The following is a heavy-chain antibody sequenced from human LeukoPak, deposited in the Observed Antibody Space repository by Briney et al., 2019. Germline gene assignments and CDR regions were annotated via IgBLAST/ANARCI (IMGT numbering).Heavy chain of an antibody. CDR2: IYHSGST. CDR3: AKDRLTLDAFDF. CDR1: GGSISSSNW. J-gene: IGHJ3*01. D-gene: IGHD3-16*01. V-gene: IGHV4-4*02. Sequence: SETLSLTCAVSGGSISSSNWWSWVRQPPGKGLEWIGEIYHSGSTNYNPSLKSRVTISVDTSKRQFSLKLSSVTAADTAVYYCAKDRLTLDAFDFWGQGTMVTVSS.